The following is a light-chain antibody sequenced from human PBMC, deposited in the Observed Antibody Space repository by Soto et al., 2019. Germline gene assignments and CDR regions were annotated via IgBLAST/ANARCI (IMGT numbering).Light chain of an antibody. V-gene: IGLV7-46*01. CDR2: DTS. J-gene: IGLJ2*01. Sequence: QAVVTQEPSLTVSPGGTVTLTCGSSTGTVTSDHYPYWFQQRPGQAPRTLIYDTSSKHSWTPARFSGSLLGGKAALTLSGAQPEDDAEYYCLLSYSDTRPVFGGGTKVTVL. CDR3: LLSYSDTRPV. CDR1: TGTVTSDHY.